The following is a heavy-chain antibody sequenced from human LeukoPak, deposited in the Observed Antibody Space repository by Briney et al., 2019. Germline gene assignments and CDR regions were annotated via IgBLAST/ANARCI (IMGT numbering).Heavy chain of an antibody. CDR2: ISAYNGNT. V-gene: IGHV1-18*01. Sequence: ASVKVSCKASGYTFTSYGISWVRQAPGQGLEWMGWISAYNGNTNYAQKLQGRVTMTTDTSTSTAYMELRSLRSDDTAVYYCARGHYDYVWGSYPTLIDYWGQGTLVTVSS. D-gene: IGHD3-16*02. CDR3: ARGHYDYVWGSYPTLIDY. CDR1: GYTFTSYG. J-gene: IGHJ4*02.